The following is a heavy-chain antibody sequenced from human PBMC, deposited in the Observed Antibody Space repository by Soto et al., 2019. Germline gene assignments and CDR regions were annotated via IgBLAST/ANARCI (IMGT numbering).Heavy chain of an antibody. CDR2: IGTAGDT. CDR3: AKSQEIGTHFFDS. D-gene: IGHD6-13*01. CDR1: GFTFSGFD. Sequence: GGSLRLSCEASGFTFSGFDMHWVRQPTGKGLEWASSIGTAGDTYYAVSVKGRFTISRDNAKNSLSLQMNSLRAGDMAVYFCAKSQEIGTHFFDSWGQGTPVTVPS. V-gene: IGHV3-13*01. J-gene: IGHJ4*02.